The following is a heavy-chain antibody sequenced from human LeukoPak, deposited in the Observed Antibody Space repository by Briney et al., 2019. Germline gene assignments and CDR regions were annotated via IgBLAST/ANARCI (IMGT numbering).Heavy chain of an antibody. J-gene: IGHJ4*02. D-gene: IGHD6-19*01. Sequence: GGSLRLSCAASGFTFSSFWMNWVRHTPGKGLEWVANIEGDGSEKNYMDSVRGRFTISRDNAKKSLHLQMNSLRAEDTGVYYCAGGSGWLIDYWGQGTLVTVSS. V-gene: IGHV3-7*03. CDR1: GFTFSSFW. CDR3: AGGSGWLIDY. CDR2: IEGDGSEK.